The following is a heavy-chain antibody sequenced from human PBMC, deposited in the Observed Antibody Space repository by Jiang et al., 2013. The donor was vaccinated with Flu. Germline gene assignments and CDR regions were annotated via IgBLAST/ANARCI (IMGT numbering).Heavy chain of an antibody. D-gene: IGHD3-9*01. Sequence: SGAEVKKPGASVKVSCKASGYTFTSYDINWVRQAPGQGLEWMGWMNPNSGNTGYSQKFQGRVTMTRNTSITTAYMELSSLRSEDTAVYFCARGEKYYDILTGVGMDLWGQGTTVTLSS. CDR3: ARGEKYYDILTGVGMDL. J-gene: IGHJ6*02. V-gene: IGHV1-8*01. CDR1: GYTFTSYD. CDR2: MNPNSGNT.